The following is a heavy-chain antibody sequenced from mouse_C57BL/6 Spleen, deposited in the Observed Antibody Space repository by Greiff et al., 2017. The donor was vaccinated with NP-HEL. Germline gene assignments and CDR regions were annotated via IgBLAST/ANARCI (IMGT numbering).Heavy chain of an antibody. J-gene: IGHJ4*01. CDR3: ARNYYGYFYAMDY. CDR1: GFSLTSYG. D-gene: IGHD2-2*01. Sequence: VQVVESGPGLVAPSQSLSITCTVSGFSLTSYGVHWVRQPPGKGLEWLVVIWSDGSTTYNSALKSRLSISKDNSKSQVFLKMNSLQTDDTAMYYCARNYYGYFYAMDYWGQGTSVTVSS. V-gene: IGHV2-6*02. CDR2: IWSDGST.